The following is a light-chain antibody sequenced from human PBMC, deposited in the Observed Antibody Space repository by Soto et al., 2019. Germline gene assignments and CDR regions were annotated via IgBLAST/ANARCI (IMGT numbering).Light chain of an antibody. CDR2: GAS. Sequence: MSTSSAGTLALSAGGVAPPCCSTSHTVLHNYLAWYQQKPGQAPRRLIFGASIRATGIPNRFSGSRYGTEFTLTISSLQSEDFAVYYCQPYHTSPLTFGGGTKVDIK. CDR1: HTVLHNY. CDR3: QPYHTSPLT. J-gene: IGKJ4*01. V-gene: IGKV3-20*01.